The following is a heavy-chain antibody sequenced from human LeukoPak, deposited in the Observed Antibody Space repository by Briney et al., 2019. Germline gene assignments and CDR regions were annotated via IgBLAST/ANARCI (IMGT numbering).Heavy chain of an antibody. V-gene: IGHV3-30*18. CDR3: AKAPVSGSRSPLDY. CDR2: ISYDGSDK. J-gene: IGHJ4*02. Sequence: GGSLRLSCAASGFTFSSYGMHWVRQAPGKGLEWLAVISYDGSDKYYADSVKGRLTISRDNSKNTLFLEMISLRAEDTALYYCAKAPVSGSRSPLDYWGQGTLVTVSS. CDR1: GFTFSSYG. D-gene: IGHD1-26*01.